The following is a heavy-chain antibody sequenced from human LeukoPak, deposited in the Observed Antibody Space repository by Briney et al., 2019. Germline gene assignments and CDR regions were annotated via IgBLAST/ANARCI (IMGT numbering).Heavy chain of an antibody. CDR1: GFTFSSYG. J-gene: IGHJ3*02. CDR3: AKDRWELYDSSGVINAFDI. D-gene: IGHD3-22*01. CDR2: ISGSGGST. Sequence: GGSLRLSRAASGFTFSSYGMSWVRQAPGKGLEWVSAISGSGGSTYYADSVKGRFTISRDNSKNTLYLQMNSLRAEDTAVYYCAKDRWELYDSSGVINAFDIWGQGTMVTVSS. V-gene: IGHV3-23*01.